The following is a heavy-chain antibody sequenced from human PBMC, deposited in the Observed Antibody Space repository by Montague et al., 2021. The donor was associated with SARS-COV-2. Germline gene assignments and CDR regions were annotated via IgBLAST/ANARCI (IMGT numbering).Heavy chain of an antibody. CDR2: IYHSGHY. J-gene: IGHJ4*02. V-gene: IGHV4/OR15-8*01. CDR1: GGSISDNNW. CDR3: ARVKRGYYYGLGVSAHFDY. Sequence: SETLSLTCAVSGGSISDNNWWTWVRQSPGKGPEWVGEIYHSGHYNIKASLRSRVTISVDKTKNQFSLKMTSLTAADTAVYYCARVKRGYYYGLGVSAHFDYWGQGTLVTVSS. D-gene: IGHD3-10*01.